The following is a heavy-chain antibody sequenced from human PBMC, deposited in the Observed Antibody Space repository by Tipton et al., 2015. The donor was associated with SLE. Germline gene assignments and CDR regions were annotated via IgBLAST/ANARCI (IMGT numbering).Heavy chain of an antibody. CDR3: ARVLYYSGSGGYYMDV. J-gene: IGHJ6*03. CDR2: FHYTGLT. CDR1: GYSINNDNW. V-gene: IGHV4-28*03. Sequence: TLSLTCSVSGYSINNDNWWGWIRQPPGKALEWIGYFHYTGLTYYNPSLKSRVSISVDTSKNQFSLRLSSVTAADTALYYCARVLYYSGSGGYYMDVWGKGTTVTVSS. D-gene: IGHD3-10*01.